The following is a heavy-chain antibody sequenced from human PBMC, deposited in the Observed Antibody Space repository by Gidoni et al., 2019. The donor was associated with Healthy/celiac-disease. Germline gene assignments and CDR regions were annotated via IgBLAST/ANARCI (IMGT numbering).Heavy chain of an antibody. CDR1: GYSFTSYW. Sequence: EVPLVQSGAEVKKPGESLKISCKGSGYSFTSYWIGWVRQMPGKGLEWMGIIYPGDSDTRYSPSFQGQVTISADKSISTAYLQWSSLKASDTAMYYCARMASDILTGYYIGANYWGQGTLVTVSS. CDR2: IYPGDSDT. D-gene: IGHD3-9*01. J-gene: IGHJ4*02. V-gene: IGHV5-51*01. CDR3: ARMASDILTGYYIGANY.